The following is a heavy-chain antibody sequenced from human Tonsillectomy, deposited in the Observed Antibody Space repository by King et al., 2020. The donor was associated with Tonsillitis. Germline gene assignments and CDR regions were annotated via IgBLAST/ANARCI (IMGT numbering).Heavy chain of an antibody. CDR1: GGSINNYF. Sequence: VQLQESGPGLVKPSETLSLTCTVSGGSINNYFWSWIRQPAGKGLEWIGRIYTSGSTNYNPSLKSRVTMSVDMSKNQFSLKLSSVTAADTAVYYCARARGIYCGGDCYSHWYFDLWGRGTLVTVYS. CDR2: IYTSGST. D-gene: IGHD2-21*02. V-gene: IGHV4-4*07. J-gene: IGHJ2*01. CDR3: ARARGIYCGGDCYSHWYFDL.